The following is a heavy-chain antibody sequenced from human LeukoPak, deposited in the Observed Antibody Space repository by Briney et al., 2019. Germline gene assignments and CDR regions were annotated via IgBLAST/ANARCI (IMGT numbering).Heavy chain of an antibody. Sequence: GASVKVSCKASGYTFTGYYMHWVRQAPGQGLEWMGWINTNTGNPTYAQGFTGRFVFSLDTSVSTAYLQISSLKAEDTAVYYCARLRSGSFHRRFDYWGRGTLVTVSS. CDR3: ARLRSGSFHRRFDY. V-gene: IGHV7-4-1*02. J-gene: IGHJ4*02. CDR2: INTNTGNP. D-gene: IGHD1-26*01. CDR1: GYTFTGYY.